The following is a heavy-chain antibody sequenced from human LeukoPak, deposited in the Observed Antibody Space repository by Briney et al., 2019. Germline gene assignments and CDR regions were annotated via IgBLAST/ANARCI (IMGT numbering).Heavy chain of an antibody. CDR1: GFTVSSNY. Sequence: GGSLRLSCAASGFTVSSNYMNWVRQAPGKGLEWVSVIYSGGSTYYPNSVKGRFTISRDNSKNTLYLQMNNLRAEDTAVYYCASYGDYVPNYGMDVWGQGTTVTVSS. D-gene: IGHD4-17*01. CDR3: ASYGDYVPNYGMDV. V-gene: IGHV3-66*01. J-gene: IGHJ6*02. CDR2: IYSGGST.